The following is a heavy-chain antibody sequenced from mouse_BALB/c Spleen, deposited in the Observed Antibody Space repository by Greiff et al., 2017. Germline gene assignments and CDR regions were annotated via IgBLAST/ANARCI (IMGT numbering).Heavy chain of an antibody. D-gene: IGHD2-1*01. CDR2: IYPGDGDT. Sequence: QVQLKQSGAELARPGASVKLSCKASGYTFTSYWMQWVKQRPGQGLEWIGAIYPGDGDTRYTQKFKGKATLTADKSSSTAYMQLSSLASEDSAVYYCARGDYYGNFHYAMDYWGQGTSVTVSS. CDR1: GYTFTSYW. CDR3: ARGDYYGNFHYAMDY. J-gene: IGHJ4*01. V-gene: IGHV1-87*01.